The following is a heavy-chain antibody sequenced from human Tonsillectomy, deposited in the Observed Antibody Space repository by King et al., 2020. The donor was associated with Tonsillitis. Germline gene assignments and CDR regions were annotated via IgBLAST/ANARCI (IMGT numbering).Heavy chain of an antibody. Sequence: VQLVESGGGLVQPGRFLRLSCAASGFTFDDYAMHWVRQAPGKGLEWVSGISWNSGSIGYADSVKGRFTISRDNAKNSLYLQMNNLRTEDTALYYCAKDRDYALDVWGKGTTVTVSS. J-gene: IGHJ6*04. CDR1: GFTFDDYA. CDR3: AKDRDYALDV. V-gene: IGHV3-9*01. CDR2: ISWNSGSI.